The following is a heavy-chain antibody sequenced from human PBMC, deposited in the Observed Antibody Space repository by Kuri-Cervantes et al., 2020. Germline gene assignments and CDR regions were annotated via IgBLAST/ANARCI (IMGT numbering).Heavy chain of an antibody. J-gene: IGHJ4*02. CDR1: GGSISSYY. CDR3: ARVQRGSGWYYFDY. Sequence: SETLSLTCTVSGGSISSYYWSWIRQPPGKGLEWIGYVYYSGSTNYNPSLKSRVTISVDTSKNQFSPKLSSVTAADTAVYYCARVQRGSGWYYFDYWGQGTLVTVSS. D-gene: IGHD6-19*01. CDR2: VYYSGST. V-gene: IGHV4-59*01.